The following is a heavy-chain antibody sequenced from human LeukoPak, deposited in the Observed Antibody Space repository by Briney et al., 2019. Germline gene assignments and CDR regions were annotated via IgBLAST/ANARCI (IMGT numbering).Heavy chain of an antibody. D-gene: IGHD4-23*01. CDR2: ISDDGRNK. J-gene: IGHJ5*02. CDR3: ARDGNGNWFDP. CDR1: GFSFISYG. V-gene: IGHV3-30*03. Sequence: GGSLRLSCAASGFSFISYGMHWVRQAPGKGLEWVGVISDDGRNKKYADSVKGRFTISRDNSKNTLYLQMNSLRAEDTAVYYCARDGNGNWFDPWGQGTLVTVSS.